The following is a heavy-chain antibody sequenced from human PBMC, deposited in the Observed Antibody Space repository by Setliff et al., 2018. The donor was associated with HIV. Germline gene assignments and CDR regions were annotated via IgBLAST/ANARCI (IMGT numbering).Heavy chain of an antibody. J-gene: IGHJ4*02. V-gene: IGHV4-59*01. D-gene: IGHD2-15*01. CDR2: IHSSGTT. Sequence: SETLSLTCSVSGDSISSDFYIWIRQPPGKGLEWIGYIHSSGTTHYNPSLSSRVTISFDASKKYFSLKLTSVTAADTAMYYCATYSAGEGGRGHWGQGTLVTVSS. CDR3: ATYSAGEGGRGH. CDR1: GDSISSDF.